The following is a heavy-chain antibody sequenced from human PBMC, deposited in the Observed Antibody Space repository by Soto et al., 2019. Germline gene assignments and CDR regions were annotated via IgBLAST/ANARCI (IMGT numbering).Heavy chain of an antibody. CDR1: GFSFNTYT. J-gene: IGHJ6*02. Sequence: VGSLRLSCAGSGFSFNTYTINWVRQAPGKGLESVSAISGTGETTYYADSVRGRFAISRDKSNNTVFLQMNTLRAEDTAVYYCLHIPVVGGGYRVYYSSDMDVWGQGTAVNVSS. CDR2: ISGTGETT. D-gene: IGHD6-19*01. CDR3: LHIPVVGGGYRVYYSSDMDV. V-gene: IGHV3-23*01.